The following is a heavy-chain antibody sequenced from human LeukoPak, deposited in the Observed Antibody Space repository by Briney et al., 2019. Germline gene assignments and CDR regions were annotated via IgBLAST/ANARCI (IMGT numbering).Heavy chain of an antibody. Sequence: PSETLSHTCTVSGGSISTYYWSWTRQPPGKGLEWIGYIYYSGNTNYNPSLKSRVIISVDTSKNQFSLKLRSVTAADTAVYYCAREGTVTSGHYGMDVWGQRSSASVSS. V-gene: IGHV4-59*01. CDR3: AREGTVTSGHYGMDV. CDR2: IYYSGNT. CDR1: GGSISTYY. D-gene: IGHD4-17*01. J-gene: IGHJ6*01.